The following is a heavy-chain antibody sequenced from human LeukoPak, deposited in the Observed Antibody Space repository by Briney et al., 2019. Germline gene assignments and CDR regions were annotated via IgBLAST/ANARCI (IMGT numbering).Heavy chain of an antibody. D-gene: IGHD3-22*01. Sequence: GASVKVSCKASGYTFTGYYMHGVRQAPGQGLEWMGRINPNSGGTNYAQKFQGRVTMTRDTSISTAYMELSRLRSDDTAVYYCARSLTYYYDSSGYYPPRYWGQGTLVTVSS. CDR1: GYTFTGYY. V-gene: IGHV1-2*06. CDR3: ARSLTYYYDSSGYYPPRY. J-gene: IGHJ4*02. CDR2: INPNSGGT.